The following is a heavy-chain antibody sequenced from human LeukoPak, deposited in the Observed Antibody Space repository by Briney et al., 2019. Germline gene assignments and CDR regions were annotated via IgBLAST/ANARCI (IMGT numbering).Heavy chain of an antibody. CDR2: ISWNSGSI. Sequence: GGSLRLSCAASGFTFSSYAMHWVRHAPGKGLEWVSGISWNSGSIGYADSVKGRFTISRDNAKNSLYLQMNSLRAEDTALYYCARDGSSGWYSDYWGQGTLVTVSS. J-gene: IGHJ4*02. CDR3: ARDGSSGWYSDY. V-gene: IGHV3-9*01. CDR1: GFTFSSYA. D-gene: IGHD6-19*01.